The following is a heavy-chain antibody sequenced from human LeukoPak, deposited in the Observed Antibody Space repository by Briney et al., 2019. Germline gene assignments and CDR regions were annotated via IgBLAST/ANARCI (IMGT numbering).Heavy chain of an antibody. D-gene: IGHD3-9*01. Sequence: PGGSLRLSCAASGFTFSSYAMSWVRQAPGKGLEWVSAISGSGGSTYYADSVKGRFTISRDNSKNTLYLQMNSLRAEDTAVYYCAKEDGYDDILTGYSNWFDPWGQGTLVTVSS. V-gene: IGHV3-23*01. CDR2: ISGSGGST. CDR3: AKEDGYDDILTGYSNWFDP. J-gene: IGHJ5*02. CDR1: GFTFSSYA.